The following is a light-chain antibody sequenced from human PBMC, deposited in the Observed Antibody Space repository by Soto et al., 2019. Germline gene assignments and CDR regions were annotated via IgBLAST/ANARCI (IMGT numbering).Light chain of an antibody. CDR2: EVN. Sequence: QSALTQPPSASGSAGQSVTISCTGTGSDIGGYNFVSWYQQHPGKVPKLIIYEVNKRPSGVPDRFSGSKSGNTASLTVSGLQADDEADYYCSSYAGTNNRYVFGTGTKVTVL. J-gene: IGLJ1*01. CDR1: GSDIGGYNF. CDR3: SSYAGTNNRYV. V-gene: IGLV2-8*01.